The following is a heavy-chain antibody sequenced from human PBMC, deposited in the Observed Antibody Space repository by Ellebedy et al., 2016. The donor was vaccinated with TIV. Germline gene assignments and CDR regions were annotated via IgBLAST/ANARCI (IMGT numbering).Heavy chain of an antibody. D-gene: IGHD3-10*01. CDR3: ARTGCVGSTGMDV. V-gene: IGHV4-59*01. CDR1: GGPISSYY. CDR2: IYYSGST. Sequence: MPSETLSLTCTVSGGPISSYYWSWIRQPTGKGLEWIGYIYYSGSTNYNPSLKSRVPISVDTSKNRFSLRLSSVTAADTAVYYCARTGCVGSTGMDVWGQGTTVTVSS. J-gene: IGHJ6*02.